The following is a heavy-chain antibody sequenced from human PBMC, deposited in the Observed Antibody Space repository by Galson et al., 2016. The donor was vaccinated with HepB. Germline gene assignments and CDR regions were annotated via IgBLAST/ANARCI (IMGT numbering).Heavy chain of an antibody. V-gene: IGHV5-51*01. J-gene: IGHJ4*02. CDR2: IYPSDSDI. D-gene: IGHD3-22*01. CDR1: GYTFSNYW. CDR3: ARTADYYDSNGFDY. Sequence: QSGAEVKKPGESLRISCKGSGYTFSNYWIAWLRQMPGKGLEWTAIIYPSDSDIKYSPSFQGQVTISVDKSISTAYLQWRTLQASDTAMYYCARTADYYDSNGFDYWGQGTLVTVST.